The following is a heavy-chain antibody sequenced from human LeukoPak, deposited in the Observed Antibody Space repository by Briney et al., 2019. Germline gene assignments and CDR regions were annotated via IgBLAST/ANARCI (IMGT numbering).Heavy chain of an antibody. J-gene: IGHJ4*02. CDR3: ARDRRGSYSSGFEY. CDR1: GDSVSGNSAA. V-gene: IGHV6-1*01. D-gene: IGHD1-26*01. CDR2: TYYRPTRYN. Sequence: SQTLSLTCAISGDSVSGNSAAWNWIRQSPSRGLEWLGRTYYRPTRYNDYAVSVKSRIAITPDTSKNQFSLQLSSVTPEDTAVYYCARDRRGSYSSGFEYWGQGALVTVCS.